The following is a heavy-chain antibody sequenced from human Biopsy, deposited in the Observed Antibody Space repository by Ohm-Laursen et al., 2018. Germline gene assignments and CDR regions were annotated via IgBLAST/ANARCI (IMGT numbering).Heavy chain of an antibody. J-gene: IGHJ6*02. D-gene: IGHD5-18*01. CDR3: AKDRYNYTPIGGFSMDV. CDR1: GFTFKNYA. Sequence: GSLRLSCAASGFTFKNYAMNWVRQAPGKGLDWVSSIDSSAASTFYADSVKGRFTISRDNSRDTLYLQMSSLRAEDTAVYYCAKDRYNYTPIGGFSMDVWGQGTTVTVSS. CDR2: IDSSAAST. V-gene: IGHV3-23*01.